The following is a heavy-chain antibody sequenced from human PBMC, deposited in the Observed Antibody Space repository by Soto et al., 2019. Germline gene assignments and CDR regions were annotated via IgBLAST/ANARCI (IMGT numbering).Heavy chain of an antibody. J-gene: IGHJ4*02. CDR1: GDSISAYS. V-gene: IGHV4-59*12. D-gene: IGHD1-26*01. CDR3: ARVYSGSYSDY. Sequence: SETLSLTCTVSGDSISAYSWSWVRQPPGKGLEWIGYIYHGESTYYNPSLKSRVTISVDRSKNQFSLKLSSVTAADTAVYYCARVYSGSYSDYWGQGTLVTVSS. CDR2: IYHGEST.